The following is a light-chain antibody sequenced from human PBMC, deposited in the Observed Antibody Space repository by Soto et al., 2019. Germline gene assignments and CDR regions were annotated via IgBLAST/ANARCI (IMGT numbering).Light chain of an antibody. Sequence: ERVLTQSPGTLSLSPGERATLSCRASQSVSSNSLAWYQQKPGQAPRLLISGASSRATGTPDRFSGSGSGTDLPLTISILEPEDFAEYYCQQFGGSTPSWKFGQGTKVEI. CDR1: QSVSSNS. V-gene: IGKV3-20*01. CDR3: QQFGGSTPSWK. CDR2: GAS. J-gene: IGKJ1*01.